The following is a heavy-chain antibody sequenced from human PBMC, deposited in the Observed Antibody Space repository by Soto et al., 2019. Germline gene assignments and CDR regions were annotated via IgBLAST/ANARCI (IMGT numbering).Heavy chain of an antibody. D-gene: IGHD6-19*01. CDR3: TRDLQGSGSLYFDY. CDR2: IYYSGST. J-gene: IGHJ4*02. Sequence: SETLSLTCTVSGGPISSSSYYWGWIRQPPGKGLEWIGCIYYSGSTNYNPSLKSRVTLSVDTSKNQFSLKLSSVTAADTAIYYCTRDLQGSGSLYFDYWGQGALVTVSS. V-gene: IGHV4-39*07. CDR1: GGPISSSSYY.